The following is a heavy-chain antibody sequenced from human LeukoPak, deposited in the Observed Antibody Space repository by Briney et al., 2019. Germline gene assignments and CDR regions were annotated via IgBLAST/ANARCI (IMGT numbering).Heavy chain of an antibody. Sequence: GGSLRLSCAASGFTFSSCSMNWVRQAPGKGLEWVAFIRYDGSNKYYADSVKGRFTISRDNSKNTLYLQMNSLRAEDTAVYYCANSYGSGSSNFDYWGQGTLVTVSS. CDR1: GFTFSSCS. J-gene: IGHJ4*02. V-gene: IGHV3-30*02. CDR3: ANSYGSGSSNFDY. CDR2: IRYDGSNK. D-gene: IGHD3-10*01.